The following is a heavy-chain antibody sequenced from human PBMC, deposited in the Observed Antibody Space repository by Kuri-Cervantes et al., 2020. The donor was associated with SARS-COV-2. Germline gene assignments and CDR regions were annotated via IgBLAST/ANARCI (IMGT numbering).Heavy chain of an antibody. CDR3: ANIVVVPNARGNYYYYMDV. CDR1: GFTFSSYS. J-gene: IGHJ6*03. D-gene: IGHD2-2*01. Sequence: GGSLRLSCAASGFTFSSYSMNWVRQAPGKGLEWVSYISSSSSTIYYADSVKGRFTISRDNAKNSLYLQMNSLRAEDTAVYYCANIVVVPNARGNYYYYMDVWSKGTTVTVSS. CDR2: ISSSSSTI. V-gene: IGHV3-48*01.